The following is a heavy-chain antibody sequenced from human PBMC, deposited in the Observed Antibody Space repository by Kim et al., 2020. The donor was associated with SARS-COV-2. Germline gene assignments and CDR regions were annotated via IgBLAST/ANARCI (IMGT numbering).Heavy chain of an antibody. Sequence: NPSLKSRVTVSVDPSKNQFSLRLRSVPAADTAVYYCARRDCNGGSCYFDYWGQGALVTVSS. CDR3: ARRDCNGGSCYFDY. V-gene: IGHV4-59*08. D-gene: IGHD2-15*01. J-gene: IGHJ4*02.